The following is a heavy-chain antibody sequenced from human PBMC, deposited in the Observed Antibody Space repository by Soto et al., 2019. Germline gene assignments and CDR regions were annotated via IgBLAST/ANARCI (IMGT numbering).Heavy chain of an antibody. D-gene: IGHD2-21*02. Sequence: QITLKESGPTLVKPTQTLTLTCTFSGFSLNTGGLGVGWIRQPPGKALEWLALIYWDDDKRYSPSLRSRLPITKDTSKNQVVLTMTNMDPVDTATYYCAHSRCGGDCLQSYSSHYYYGMDVWGQGTTVTVSS. CDR1: GFSLNTGGLG. V-gene: IGHV2-5*02. CDR2: IYWDDDK. J-gene: IGHJ6*02. CDR3: AHSRCGGDCLQSYSSHYYYGMDV.